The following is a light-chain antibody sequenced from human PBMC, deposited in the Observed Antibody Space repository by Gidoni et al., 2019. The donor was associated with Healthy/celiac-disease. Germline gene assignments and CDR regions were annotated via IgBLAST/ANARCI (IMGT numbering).Light chain of an antibody. CDR3: GTWDSSLSAGGV. CDR2: DNN. V-gene: IGLV1-51*01. J-gene: IGLJ3*02. CDR1: SSNIGNNY. Sequence: QSVLTPPPSVSPAPGQKVTISCSGSSSNIGNNYVSWYQQLPGTAPKLLIYDNNKRPSGIPDRFSGSKSGTSATLGITGLQTGDEADYYCGTWDSSLSAGGVFGGGTKLTVL.